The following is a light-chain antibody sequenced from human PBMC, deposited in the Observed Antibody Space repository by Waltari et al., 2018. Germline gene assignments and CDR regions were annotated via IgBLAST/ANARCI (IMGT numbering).Light chain of an antibody. V-gene: IGLV3-1*01. J-gene: IGLJ1*01. CDR1: NLGDKY. Sequence: SYELTQPPSVSVSPGQTASITCPGDNLGDKYHCWYQQKPGQSPVLVIYQDSKRPSGIPERFSGSNSGNTATLTISGTQAMDEADYYCQAWDSSTEVFGTGTKVTVL. CDR2: QDS. CDR3: QAWDSSTEV.